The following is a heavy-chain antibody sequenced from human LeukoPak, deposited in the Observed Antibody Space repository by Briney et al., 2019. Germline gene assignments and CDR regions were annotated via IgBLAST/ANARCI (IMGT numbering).Heavy chain of an antibody. V-gene: IGHV3-53*01. CDR2: IYSGGST. J-gene: IGHJ4*02. CDR3: AKNRMGVYYFDY. Sequence: GGSLRLSCAASGFNFNYAWMNWVRQAPGKGLEWVSVIYSGGSTYYADSVKGRFTISRDNSKNTLYLQLNSLRVEDSALYYCAKNRMGVYYFDYWGQGTLVTVSS. D-gene: IGHD3-16*01. CDR1: GFNFNYAW.